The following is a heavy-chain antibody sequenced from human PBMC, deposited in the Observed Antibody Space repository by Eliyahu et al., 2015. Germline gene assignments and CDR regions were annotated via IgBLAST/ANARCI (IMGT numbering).Heavy chain of an antibody. D-gene: IGHD6-19*01. CDR1: GASVNRGQFY. CDR2: IFYSGSV. Sequence: QVQLQESGPGLVKASETLSLTCNVSGASVNRGQFYWSWMRQSPGKGLEWIGYIFYSGSVTYNPSLKSRVTVSMDTAKNQFSLSLTSVTAADTAMYYCARGFLSSPPPWFDRWGQGTLVTVSS. CDR3: ARGFLSSPPPWFDR. J-gene: IGHJ5*02. V-gene: IGHV4-61*01.